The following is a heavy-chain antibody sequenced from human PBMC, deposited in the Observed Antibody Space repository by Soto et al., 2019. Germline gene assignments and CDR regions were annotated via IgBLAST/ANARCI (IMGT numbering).Heavy chain of an antibody. CDR3: ATTYDSSGFDY. CDR1: GFTFSSYG. CDR2: ISYDGSNK. J-gene: IGHJ4*02. V-gene: IGHV3-30*03. D-gene: IGHD3-22*01. Sequence: QVHLVESGGGVVQPGRSLRLSCAASGFTFSSYGMHWVRQAPGKGLEWVAVISYDGSNKYYADSVKGRFTISRDNSKNTLYLQMNSLRAEDTAVYYCATTYDSSGFDYWGQGTLVTVSS.